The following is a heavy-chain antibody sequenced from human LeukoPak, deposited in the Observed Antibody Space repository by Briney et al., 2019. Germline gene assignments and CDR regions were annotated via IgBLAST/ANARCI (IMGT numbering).Heavy chain of an antibody. Sequence: ASVKVSCKASGYTFTSYAMHCVRQAPGQRLEWMGWINAGNGNTKYSQKFQGRVTITRDTSASTAYMELSSLRSEDTAVYYCARARSRSGWYYFDYWGQGTLVTVSS. CDR3: ARARSRSGWYYFDY. J-gene: IGHJ4*02. D-gene: IGHD6-19*01. CDR1: GYTFTSYA. V-gene: IGHV1-3*01. CDR2: INAGNGNT.